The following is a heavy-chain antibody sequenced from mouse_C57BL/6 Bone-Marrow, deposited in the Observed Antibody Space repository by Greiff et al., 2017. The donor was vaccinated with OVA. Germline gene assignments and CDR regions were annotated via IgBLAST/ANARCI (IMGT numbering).Heavy chain of an antibody. CDR3: ARSPITTVVAGDWYFDV. Sequence: EVKVVESGGGLVQPGGSLSLSCAASGFTFTDYYMSWVRQPPGKALEWLGFIRNKANGYTTEYSASVKGRFTISRDNSQSILYLQMNALRAEDSATYYCARSPITTVVAGDWYFDVWGTGTTVTVSS. V-gene: IGHV7-3*01. CDR1: GFTFTDYY. CDR2: IRNKANGYTT. D-gene: IGHD1-1*01. J-gene: IGHJ1*03.